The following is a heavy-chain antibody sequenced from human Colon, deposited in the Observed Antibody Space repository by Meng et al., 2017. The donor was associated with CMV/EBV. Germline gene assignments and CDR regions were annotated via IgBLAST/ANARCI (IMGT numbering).Heavy chain of an antibody. J-gene: IGHJ6*02. CDR3: ARDNGDYYYGMDV. D-gene: IGHD4-17*01. CDR1: SATFNKNK. Sequence: SSVTVSCMGSSATFNKNKISWLRQAPGQGFEWMGSLIPDNGLPNYALNFEGRLTITADTSLNTVYMELRGLTSDDTAVYYCARDNGDYYYGMDVWGQGTPVTVSS. V-gene: IGHV1-69*04. CDR2: LIPDNGLP.